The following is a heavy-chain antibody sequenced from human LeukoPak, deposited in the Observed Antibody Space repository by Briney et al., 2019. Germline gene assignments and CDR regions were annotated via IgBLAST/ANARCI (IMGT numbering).Heavy chain of an antibody. CDR3: ARDPYDFWSGAWDY. Sequence: GGSLRLSCAASGFTFSSYWKSWVRQAPGKGLEWVANIKQDGSEKYYVDSVRGRFTISRDNAKNSLYLQMNSLRAEDTAVYYCARDPYDFWSGAWDYWGQGTLVTVSS. CDR1: GFTFSSYW. V-gene: IGHV3-7*01. D-gene: IGHD3-3*01. CDR2: IKQDGSEK. J-gene: IGHJ4*02.